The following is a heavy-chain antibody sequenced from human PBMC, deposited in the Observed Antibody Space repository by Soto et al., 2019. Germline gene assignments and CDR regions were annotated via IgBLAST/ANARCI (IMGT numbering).Heavy chain of an antibody. V-gene: IGHV1-69*01. Sequence: QVQLVQSVAEVKKPGSSVKVSCKASGGTFSSYSINWVRQAPGQGLEWMGEIIPIFGTANYAQKFQGRVTSTADESTSTAYMELSSLRSEDTAVYYCARDGGRHSGGIDYWGQGTLVTVSS. CDR1: GGTFSSYS. CDR3: ARDGGRHSGGIDY. CDR2: IIPIFGTA. J-gene: IGHJ4*02. D-gene: IGHD1-26*01.